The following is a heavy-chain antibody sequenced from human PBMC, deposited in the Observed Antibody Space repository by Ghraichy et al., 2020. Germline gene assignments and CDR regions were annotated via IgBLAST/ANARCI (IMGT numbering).Heavy chain of an antibody. J-gene: IGHJ4*02. D-gene: IGHD6-13*01. CDR3: ARDPSQLVPWYFDY. CDR2: ISSSSSTI. V-gene: IGHV3-48*02. CDR1: GFTFSSYN. Sequence: GGSLRLSCAASGFTFSSYNMNWVRQAPGKGLEWVSYISSSSSTIYYADSVKGRFTISRDNAKNSLYLQMNSLRDEDTAVYYCARDPSQLVPWYFDYWGQGSLVTVSS.